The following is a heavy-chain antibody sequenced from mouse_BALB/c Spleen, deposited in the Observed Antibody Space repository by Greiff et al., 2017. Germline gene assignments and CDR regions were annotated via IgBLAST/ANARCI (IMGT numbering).Heavy chain of an antibody. CDR3: TRSEGGYLDY. J-gene: IGHJ2*01. CDR1: GYTFTSYW. Sequence: VQLQQPGAELVRPGASVKLSCKASGYTFTSYWINWVKQRPGQGLEWIGNIYPSDSYTNYNQKFKDKATLTVDKSSSTAYMQLSSPTSEDSAVYYCTRSEGGYLDYWGQGTTLTVSS. V-gene: IGHV1-69*02. CDR2: IYPSDSYT.